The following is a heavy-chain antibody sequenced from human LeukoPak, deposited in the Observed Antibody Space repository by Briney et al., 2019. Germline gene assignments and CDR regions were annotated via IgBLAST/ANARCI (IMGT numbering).Heavy chain of an antibody. J-gene: IGHJ5*02. D-gene: IGHD1-26*01. CDR3: VRDNSVGDNAWWFDR. CDR2: INPTGGRT. Sequence: ASVKDSCMASGYTFTRYFMHWVRQAPGQGLAWMGLINPTGGRTGYVQKLQGRVTNTRDMSSSTDYMELSSLRYDETDIYYFVRDNSVGDNAWWFDRWVEGRLV. V-gene: IGHV1-46*01. CDR1: GYTFTRYF.